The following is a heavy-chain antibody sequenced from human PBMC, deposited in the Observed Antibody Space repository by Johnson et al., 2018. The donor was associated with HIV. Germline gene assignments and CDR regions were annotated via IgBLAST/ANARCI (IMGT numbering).Heavy chain of an antibody. D-gene: IGHD3-22*01. Sequence: QVQLVESGGGLVQPGGSLRLSCAASGFTFSAYYMSWIRQTPGKGLEWVSYISSSGTTVYNADSVKGRFSISRDNAKQSLYLQMNSLRAEDTAVYYCARDRGYWDAFDIWGQGTMVTVSS. CDR2: ISSSGTTV. CDR1: GFTFSAYY. V-gene: IGHV3-11*04. J-gene: IGHJ3*02. CDR3: ARDRGYWDAFDI.